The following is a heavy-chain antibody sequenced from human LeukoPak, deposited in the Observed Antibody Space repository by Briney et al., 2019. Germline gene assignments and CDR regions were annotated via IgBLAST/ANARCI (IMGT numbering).Heavy chain of an antibody. V-gene: IGHV1-18*01. CDR3: ARGYVQPQRLYYYYYYMDV. Sequence: GASVKVSCKASGYTFTSYGISWVRQAPGQGLEWMGWISAYNGNTNYAQKLQGRVTMTTDTSTSTAYVELSRLRSDDTAVYYCARGYVQPQRLYYYYYYMDVWGKGATVTVSS. CDR1: GYTFTSYG. CDR2: ISAYNGNT. J-gene: IGHJ6*03. D-gene: IGHD6-13*01.